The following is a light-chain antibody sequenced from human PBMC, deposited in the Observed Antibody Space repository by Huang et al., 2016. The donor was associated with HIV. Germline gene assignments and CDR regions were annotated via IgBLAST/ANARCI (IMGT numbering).Light chain of an antibody. Sequence: IQLTQSPSSVSASEGDTVRITCRASQDISSWLAWYQQKPREAPTLLIHSTSILQSGVPSRFNSSGSGTDFFLTINSLRPDDFATYYCQQANMYPRSFGQGTRLDIK. CDR1: QDISSW. CDR2: STS. V-gene: IGKV1-12*01. CDR3: QQANMYPRS. J-gene: IGKJ5*01.